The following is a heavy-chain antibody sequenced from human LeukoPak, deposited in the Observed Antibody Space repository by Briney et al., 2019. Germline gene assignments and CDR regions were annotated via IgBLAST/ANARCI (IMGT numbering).Heavy chain of an antibody. CDR1: GGSISSSSYY. J-gene: IGHJ4*02. Sequence: SETLSLTCTVSGGSISSSSYYWGWIRQPPGKGLEWIGSIYHSGSTYYNPSLKSRVTISVDTSKNQFSLKLSSVTAADTAVYYCARKNVVVVAATLLNYFDYWGQGTLVTVSS. CDR2: IYHSGST. CDR3: ARKNVVVVAATLLNYFDY. V-gene: IGHV4-39*07. D-gene: IGHD2-15*01.